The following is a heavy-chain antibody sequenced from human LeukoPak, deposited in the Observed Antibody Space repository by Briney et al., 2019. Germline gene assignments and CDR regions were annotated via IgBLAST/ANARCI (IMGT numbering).Heavy chain of an antibody. D-gene: IGHD3-10*02. CDR3: AELGITMIGGV. V-gene: IGHV3-20*04. J-gene: IGHJ6*04. Sequence: PGGSLRLSCAASGFTFDDCGMSWVRQAPGKGREWVSGINWNGGSTGYADSVKGRFTISRDSAKNSLYLQMNSLRAEDTALYYCAELGITMIGGVWGKGTTVTISS. CDR2: INWNGGST. CDR1: GFTFDDCG.